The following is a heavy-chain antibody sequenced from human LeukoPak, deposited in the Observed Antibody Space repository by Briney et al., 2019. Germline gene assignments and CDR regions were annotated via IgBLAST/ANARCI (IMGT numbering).Heavy chain of an antibody. CDR3: AKGYYDILTGYYISYYYYGMDV. CDR1: GFTFSTYA. Sequence: GGSLRLSCAASGFTFSTYAMSWVRQAPGKGLEWVSTITGSGDSTYYADSVKGRFTISRDNSKNSLYLQMNSLRAEDTGVYYCAKGYYDILTGYYISYYYYGMDVWGQGTTVTVSS. D-gene: IGHD3-9*01. J-gene: IGHJ6*02. V-gene: IGHV3-23*01. CDR2: ITGSGDST.